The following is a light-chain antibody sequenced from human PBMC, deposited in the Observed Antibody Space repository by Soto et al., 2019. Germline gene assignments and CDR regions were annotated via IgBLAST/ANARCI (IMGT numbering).Light chain of an antibody. CDR1: QSVYNN. Sequence: EIGMTQSPATLSVSPGERATLSCRASQSVYNNLAWYQQKPGQAPRLLIYGASTMATGVPARCSGSGSGTEFTLPISSMQYEDFAVYFCQQYNNWPPVTFGPGTKVDI. V-gene: IGKV3-15*01. J-gene: IGKJ3*01. CDR2: GAS. CDR3: QQYNNWPPVT.